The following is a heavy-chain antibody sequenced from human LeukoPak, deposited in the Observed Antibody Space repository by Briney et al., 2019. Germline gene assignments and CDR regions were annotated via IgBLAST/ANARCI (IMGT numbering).Heavy chain of an antibody. J-gene: IGHJ5*02. CDR3: ARHSGSSSRVFWFDP. V-gene: IGHV4-59*08. CDR1: GGSISSYY. Sequence: PSETLSLTCTVSGGSISSYYWSWIRQPPGKGLEWIGYIYYSGSTNYNPSLKSRVTISVDTSKNQFSLKLSSVTAADTAVYYCARHSGSSSRVFWFDPWGQGTLVTVSS. D-gene: IGHD3-10*01. CDR2: IYYSGST.